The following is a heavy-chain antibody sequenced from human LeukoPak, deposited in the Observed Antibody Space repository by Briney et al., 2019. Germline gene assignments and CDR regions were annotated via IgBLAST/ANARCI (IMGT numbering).Heavy chain of an antibody. D-gene: IGHD6-13*01. J-gene: IGHJ4*02. CDR3: ARHRGGSSSWYILDY. CDR1: GGSINSYY. Sequence: SATLSLTCTVSGGSINSYYWSWIGQHPGKGLEWIGYIYYSGSTNYNPSVKSRVTISVDTSKNQFSLKLSSVTAADTAVYYCARHRGGSSSWYILDYWGQGTLVTVSS. CDR2: IYYSGST. V-gene: IGHV4-59*08.